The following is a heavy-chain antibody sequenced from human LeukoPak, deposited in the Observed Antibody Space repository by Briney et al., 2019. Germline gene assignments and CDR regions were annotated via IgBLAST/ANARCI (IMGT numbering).Heavy chain of an antibody. V-gene: IGHV4-31*03. D-gene: IGHD4-17*01. J-gene: IGHJ4*02. CDR1: GGSISSGGYY. CDR2: IYYSGST. CDR3: ARLPRTTVTTLDVEIDY. Sequence: SETLSLTCTVSGGSISSGGYYWSWIRQHPGKGLEWIGYIYYSGSTYYNPSLKSRVTISVDTSKTQFSLNLSSVTAADTAVYYCARLPRTTVTTLDVEIDYWGQGTLVTVSS.